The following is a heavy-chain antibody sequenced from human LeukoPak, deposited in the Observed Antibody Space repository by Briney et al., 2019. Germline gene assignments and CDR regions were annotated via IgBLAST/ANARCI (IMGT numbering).Heavy chain of an antibody. V-gene: IGHV3-15*01. CDR1: GLTFSKAW. J-gene: IGHJ4*02. CDR3: TTDGYCSGGNCSSFDY. D-gene: IGHD2-15*01. CDR2: IKSKIDGGTI. Sequence: PGGSLRLSCAASGLTFSKAWMSWVLQAPGKGLEWVGRIKSKIDGGTIEYAAPVKGGFTISRDDSKNTQYLQMNSLKTEDTAVYYCTTDGYCSGGNCSSFDYWGQGILVTVSA.